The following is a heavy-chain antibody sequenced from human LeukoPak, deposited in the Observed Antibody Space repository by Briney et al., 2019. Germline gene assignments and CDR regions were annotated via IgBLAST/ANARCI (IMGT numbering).Heavy chain of an antibody. D-gene: IGHD3-10*02. CDR2: ISYDGSNK. V-gene: IGHV3-30*18. CDR3: AKGGPRITMWPFDI. J-gene: IGHJ3*02. CDR1: GFTFNRFG. Sequence: PGGSLRLSCATSGFTFNRFGMHWVRQAPGKGLEWVAVISYDGSNKYYADSVKGRFTISRDNSKNTLYLQMNSLRAEDTAVYCCAKGGPRITMWPFDIWDQGTMVTVSS.